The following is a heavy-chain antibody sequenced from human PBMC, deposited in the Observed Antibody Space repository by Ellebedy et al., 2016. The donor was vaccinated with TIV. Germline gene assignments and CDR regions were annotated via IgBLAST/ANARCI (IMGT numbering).Heavy chain of an antibody. V-gene: IGHV4-28*03. Sequence: SETLSLTXTVSDYSISSSNWWGWIRQPPGKGLEWIGYIYYSGITDYNPSLKSRVDMSVDTSKNQFSLKLSSVTAVDTAVYFCARDRGGYGRVDYWGQGTLVTVSS. CDR3: ARDRGGYGRVDY. CDR2: IYYSGIT. D-gene: IGHD5-18*01. J-gene: IGHJ4*02. CDR1: DYSISSSNW.